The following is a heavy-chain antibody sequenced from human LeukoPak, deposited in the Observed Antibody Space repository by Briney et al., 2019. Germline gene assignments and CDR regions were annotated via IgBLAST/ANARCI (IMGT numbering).Heavy chain of an antibody. D-gene: IGHD3-3*01. CDR2: INPNSGGT. CDR1: GYTFTGYY. CDR3: AQREAYDFWSGYPIDY. Sequence: GASVKVSCKASGYTFTGYYMHWVRQAPGQGLEWMGWINPNSGGTNYAQKFQGRVTMTRDTSISTAYMELSRLRSDDTAVYYCAQREAYDFWSGYPIDYWGQGTLVTVSS. J-gene: IGHJ4*02. V-gene: IGHV1-2*02.